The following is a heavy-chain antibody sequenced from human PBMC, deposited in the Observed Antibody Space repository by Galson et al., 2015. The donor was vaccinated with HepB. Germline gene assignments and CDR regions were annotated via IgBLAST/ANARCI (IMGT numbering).Heavy chain of an antibody. V-gene: IGHV3-23*01. J-gene: IGHJ6*02. CDR3: AKRHRGSYYDYYGMDV. Sequence: SLRLSCAASGFTFSSYAMSWVRQAPGKGLEWVSAISGSGGSTYYADSVKGRFTISRDNSKNTLYLQMNSLRAEDTAVYYCAKRHRGSYYDYYGMDVWGQGTTVTVSS. CDR1: GFTFSSYA. CDR2: ISGSGGST. D-gene: IGHD3-16*01.